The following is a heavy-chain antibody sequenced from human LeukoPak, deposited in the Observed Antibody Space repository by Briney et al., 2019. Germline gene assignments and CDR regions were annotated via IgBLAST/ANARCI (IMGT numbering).Heavy chain of an antibody. CDR1: GFTFSSYS. J-gene: IGHJ4*02. V-gene: IGHV3-21*01. D-gene: IGHD3-16*01. Sequence: GGSLRLSCAASGFTFSSYSMNWVRQAPGKGLEWVSSISSSSSYIYYADSVKGRFTISRDNAKNSLYLQMNSLRAEDTAVYYCARAGEAQTGLTDYWGQGTLVTVSS. CDR2: ISSSSSYI. CDR3: ARAGEAQTGLTDY.